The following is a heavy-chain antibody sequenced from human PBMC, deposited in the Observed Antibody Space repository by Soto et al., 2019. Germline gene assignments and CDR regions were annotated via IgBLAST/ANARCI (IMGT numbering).Heavy chain of an antibody. V-gene: IGHV4-61*01. Sequence: SETLSLNCTVSGDSVSSGSYYWSWIRQPLGKGLEWIGNIQYSGSTEYNPSLKSRVSISVDRPKNQFSLKVTSVTAADTAIYYCARTDSQGSWAAWYWGQGTQVTVSS. CDR2: IQYSGST. D-gene: IGHD2-15*01. CDR1: GDSVSSGSYY. CDR3: ARTDSQGSWAAWY. J-gene: IGHJ4*02.